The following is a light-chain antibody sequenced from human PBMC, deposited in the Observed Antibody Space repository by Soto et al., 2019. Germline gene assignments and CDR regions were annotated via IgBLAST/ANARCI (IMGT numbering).Light chain of an antibody. CDR2: KAS. V-gene: IGKV1-5*03. CDR3: QQYGRYRT. CDR1: QSTSTW. Sequence: DIQMTQSPSTLSASVGDRVTITCRASQSTSTWLAWYQHKPGKAPNRLIYKASSLESGVPSRFSGSGSGTEFTLTISSLQPDDVATYYCQQYGRYRTCGQGTKVEIK. J-gene: IGKJ1*01.